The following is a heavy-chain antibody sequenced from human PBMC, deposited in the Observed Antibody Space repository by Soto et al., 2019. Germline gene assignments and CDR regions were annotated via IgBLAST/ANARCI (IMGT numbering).Heavy chain of an antibody. Sequence: SGPTLVKPTQTLTLTCTFSGFSLSTSGVGVGWIRQPPGKALEWLALIYWDDDKRYSPSLKSRLTITKDTSKNQVVLTMTNMDPVDTATYYCAHRQLVVRDFWSGYSPDWYFDLWGRGTLVTVSS. CDR1: GFSLSTSGVG. D-gene: IGHD3-3*01. J-gene: IGHJ2*01. CDR2: IYWDDDK. CDR3: AHRQLVVRDFWSGYSPDWYFDL. V-gene: IGHV2-5*02.